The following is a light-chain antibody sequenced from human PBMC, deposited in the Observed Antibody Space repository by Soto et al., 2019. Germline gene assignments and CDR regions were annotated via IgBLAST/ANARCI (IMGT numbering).Light chain of an antibody. Sequence: QSVLTQPASVSGSPGQSITISCTGTSSDVGSYNLVSWYQQHPGKAPKLMIYEDSERPSGVSNRFSGSKSGNTASLTISGLQAEDEADYYCCSYALLFGTGTKVTVL. CDR2: EDS. CDR1: SSDVGSYNL. CDR3: CSYALL. V-gene: IGLV2-23*01. J-gene: IGLJ1*01.